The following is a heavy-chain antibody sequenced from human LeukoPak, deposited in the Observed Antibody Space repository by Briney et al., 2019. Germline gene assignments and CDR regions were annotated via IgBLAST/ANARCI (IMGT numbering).Heavy chain of an antibody. V-gene: IGHV1-8*03. J-gene: IGHJ5*02. CDR2: MNPNSGNT. CDR1: GGTFSSYA. D-gene: IGHD5-18*01. Sequence: ASVKVSCKASGGTFSSYAISWVRQATGQGLEWMGWMNPNSGNTGYAQKFQGRVTITRNTSISTAYMELSSLRSEDTAVYYCARRGYSYGYEDWFDPWGQGTLVTVSS. CDR3: ARRGYSYGYEDWFDP.